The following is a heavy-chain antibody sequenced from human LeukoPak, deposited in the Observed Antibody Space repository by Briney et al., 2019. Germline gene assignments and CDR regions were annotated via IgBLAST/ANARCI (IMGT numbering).Heavy chain of an antibody. CDR3: ARRGGLGFDY. Sequence: PSETLSLTCAVYGGSFSVYYWSWIRQPPGKGLEWIGSIYYSGSTYYNPSLKSRVTISVDTSKNQFSLKLSSVTAADTAVYYCARRGGLGFDYWGQGTLVTVSS. CDR1: GGSFSVYY. J-gene: IGHJ4*02. D-gene: IGHD3-10*01. CDR2: IYYSGST. V-gene: IGHV4-34*01.